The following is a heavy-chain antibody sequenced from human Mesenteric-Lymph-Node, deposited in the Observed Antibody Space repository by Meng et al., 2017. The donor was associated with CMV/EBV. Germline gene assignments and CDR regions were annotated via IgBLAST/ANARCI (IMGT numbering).Heavy chain of an antibody. V-gene: IGHV1-69*05. CDR2: ITPFFGTS. J-gene: IGHJ4*02. CDR1: GGTFSSYT. Sequence: RASGGTFSSYTVRWVRQAPGQGLEWIGEITPFFGTSTYAQKLQGRVTFTTDESTTTADMELSSLRSEDTAVYYCARIGGVTNWGFVYWGQGTLVTVSS. D-gene: IGHD7-27*01. CDR3: ARIGGVTNWGFVY.